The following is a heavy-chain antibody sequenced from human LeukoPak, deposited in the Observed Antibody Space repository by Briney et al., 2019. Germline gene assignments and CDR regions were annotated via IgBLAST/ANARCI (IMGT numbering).Heavy chain of an antibody. CDR2: INHSGST. CDR3: AREEGEVVPAAIGFDY. J-gene: IGHJ4*02. Sequence: SETLSLTCAVYGGSFSGYYWSWIRQPPGKGLEWIGEINHSGSTNYNPSLKSRVTISVDTSKNQFSLKLSSVTAADTAVYYCAREEGEVVPAAIGFDYWGQGTLVTVSS. D-gene: IGHD2-2*02. V-gene: IGHV4-34*01. CDR1: GGSFSGYY.